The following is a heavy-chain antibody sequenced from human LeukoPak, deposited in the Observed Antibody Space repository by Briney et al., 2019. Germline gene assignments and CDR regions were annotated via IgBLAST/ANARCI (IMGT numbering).Heavy chain of an antibody. CDR3: ARVTDLLWFGESQHDY. CDR2: ISSSSSYI. J-gene: IGHJ4*02. CDR1: GFTFSSYS. V-gene: IGHV3-21*01. Sequence: GGSLRLSCAASGFTFSSYSMNWVRQAPGKGLEWVSSISSSSSYIYYADSVKGRFTIFRDNAKNSLYLQMNSLRAEDTAVYYCARVTDLLWFGESQHDYWGQGTLVTVSS. D-gene: IGHD3-10*01.